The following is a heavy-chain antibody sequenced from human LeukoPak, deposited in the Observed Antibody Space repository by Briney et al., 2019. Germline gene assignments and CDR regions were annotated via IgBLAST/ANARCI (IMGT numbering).Heavy chain of an antibody. J-gene: IGHJ4*02. Sequence: GASVKVSCKASGGTFSSYAISWVRQAPGQGLEWMGGIIPIFGTANYAQKFQGRVTITTDESTSTAYMELSSLRSEDTAVYYCARGPLKRYSSSWYYFDYWGQGTLVTVSS. CDR1: GGTFSSYA. V-gene: IGHV1-69*05. D-gene: IGHD6-13*01. CDR3: ARGPLKRYSSSWYYFDY. CDR2: IIPIFGTA.